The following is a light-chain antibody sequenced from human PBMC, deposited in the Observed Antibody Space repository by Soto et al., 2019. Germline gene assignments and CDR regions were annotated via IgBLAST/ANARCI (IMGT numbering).Light chain of an antibody. CDR2: DAS. Sequence: EIELTQSPATLSLSPVERATLSCRASQSVGTYLAWYQQKPGQAPRLLIYDASNRATGVPARFRGSGSGTDFTLTISSLEPEDFSVYYCQQRSNWPITFGQGTRLEI. CDR3: QQRSNWPIT. CDR1: QSVGTY. V-gene: IGKV3-11*01. J-gene: IGKJ5*01.